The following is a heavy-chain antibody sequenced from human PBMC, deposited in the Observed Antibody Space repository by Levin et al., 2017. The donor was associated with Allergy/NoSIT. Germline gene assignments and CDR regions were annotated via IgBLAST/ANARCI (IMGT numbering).Heavy chain of an antibody. D-gene: IGHD5-24*01. CDR3: ARRDAYNFWFFDY. CDR2: IYGGDSDT. Sequence: GESLKISCKASGYRFTNYWIGWVHQMPGKGLEWMGIIYGGDSDTRYSPSFHGQVIISADKSLTTAYLQWNSLKASDTAMYYCARRDAYNFWFFDYWGQGTLVTVSS. CDR1: GYRFTNYW. J-gene: IGHJ4*02. V-gene: IGHV5-51*07.